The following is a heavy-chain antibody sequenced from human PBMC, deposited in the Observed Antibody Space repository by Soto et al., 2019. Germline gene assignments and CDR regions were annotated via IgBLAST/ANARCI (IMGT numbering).Heavy chain of an antibody. Sequence: ASVKVSCKASGYTFTGYYMHWVRQAPGQGLEWMGWINPNSGGTNYAQKFQGWVNMTRDTSISTAYIELSRLRSDDTAVYYCARERANSGYDYYGMDVWGQGTTVTVSS. CDR3: ARERANSGYDYYGMDV. CDR1: GYTFTGYY. CDR2: INPNSGGT. V-gene: IGHV1-2*04. J-gene: IGHJ6*02. D-gene: IGHD1-26*01.